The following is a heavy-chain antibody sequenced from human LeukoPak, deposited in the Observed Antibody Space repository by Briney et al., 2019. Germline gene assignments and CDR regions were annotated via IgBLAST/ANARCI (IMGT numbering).Heavy chain of an antibody. CDR1: GGSISSSSYY. V-gene: IGHV4-39*07. CDR2: IYYSGST. Sequence: SETLSLTCTVSGGSISSSSYYWGWIRQPPGKGLEWIGGIYYSGSTYYNPSLKSRVTISVDTSKNQFSLKLSSVTAADTAVYYCARLHSGANDYWGQGTLVTVSS. J-gene: IGHJ4*02. D-gene: IGHD3-10*01. CDR3: ARLHSGANDY.